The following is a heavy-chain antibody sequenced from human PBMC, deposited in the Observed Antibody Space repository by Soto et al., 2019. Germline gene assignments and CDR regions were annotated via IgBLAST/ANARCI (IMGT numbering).Heavy chain of an antibody. Sequence: EVQLLESGGGLVQPGGSLRLSCTASGFTFSSYAMSWVRQAPGKGLEWVSAISGSGGSTYYADSVKGRFTISRDNSKNKLYLQMNSLRADDTAVYYCAKDITVFGVVFHYYYGLDVWGQGTTVTVSS. D-gene: IGHD3-3*01. CDR1: GFTFSSYA. CDR3: AKDITVFGVVFHYYYGLDV. J-gene: IGHJ6*02. V-gene: IGHV3-23*01. CDR2: ISGSGGST.